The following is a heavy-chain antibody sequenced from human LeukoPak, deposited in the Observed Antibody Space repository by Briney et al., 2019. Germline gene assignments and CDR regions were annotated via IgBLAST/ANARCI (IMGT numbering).Heavy chain of an antibody. CDR1: GFTFGDYA. V-gene: IGHV3-49*03. CDR2: IRSKAYGGTT. CDR3: TRDRNSGSYYRYFN. Sequence: GGSLRLSCTASGFTFGDYAMSWFRQAPGKGLEWVGFIRSKAYGGTTEYAASVKGRFTISRDDSKSIAYLQMNSLKTEDTAVYYCTRDRNSGSYYRYFNWGQGTLVTVSS. J-gene: IGHJ4*02. D-gene: IGHD1-26*01.